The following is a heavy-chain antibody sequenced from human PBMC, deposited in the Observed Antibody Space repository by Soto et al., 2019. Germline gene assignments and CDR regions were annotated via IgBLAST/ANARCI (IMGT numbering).Heavy chain of an antibody. V-gene: IGHV3-33*01. Sequence: QVQLVESGGGVFQPGTSLRLSCAASGFTFRQYGMHWVRQAPGKGLEWVAVIFYDGTEQFYADSVKGRFAISRDNPGKMVYFQMNGLRAEDTGVYYIVRGWGSLVHLGILDFWRQGTTV. CDR1: GFTFRQYG. D-gene: IGHD3-16*01. CDR3: VRGWGSLVHLGILDF. J-gene: IGHJ3*01. CDR2: IFYDGTEQ.